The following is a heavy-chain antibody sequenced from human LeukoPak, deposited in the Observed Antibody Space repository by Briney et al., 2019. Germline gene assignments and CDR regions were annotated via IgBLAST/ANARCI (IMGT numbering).Heavy chain of an antibody. CDR3: AREGGTYYDILTGYNWFDP. V-gene: IGHV1-18*01. Sequence: ASVKVSCKASGYTFTSYGISWVRQAPGQGLEWMGWISAYNGNTNYAQKLQGRVTMTTDTSTSTAYMELRSLRSDDTAVYYCAREGGTYYDILTGYNWFDPWGRGTLVTVSS. J-gene: IGHJ5*02. CDR2: ISAYNGNT. CDR1: GYTFTSYG. D-gene: IGHD3-9*01.